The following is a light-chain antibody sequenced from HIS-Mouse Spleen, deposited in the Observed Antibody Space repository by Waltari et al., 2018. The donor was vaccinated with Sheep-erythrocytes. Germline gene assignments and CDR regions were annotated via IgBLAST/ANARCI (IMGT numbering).Light chain of an antibody. CDR3: RQRYSTPPP. CDR1: QSISSY. J-gene: IGKJ4*01. Sequence: DIQMTQSPSSLSPSVGDRVTITCRASQSISSYLNWYQQKPGKAPKLLIYAASSWHSVVPSGFSGSGSETDFTLTISIRRPECFATYCCRQRYSTPPPFGGETKVEIK. CDR2: AAS. V-gene: IGKV1-39*01.